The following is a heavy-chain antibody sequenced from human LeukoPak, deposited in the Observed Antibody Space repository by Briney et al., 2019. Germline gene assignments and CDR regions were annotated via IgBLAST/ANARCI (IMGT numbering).Heavy chain of an antibody. J-gene: IGHJ5*02. Sequence: GRSLRLSCAASGFTFSSYEMNWVRQAPGKGLEWLANISSGSTTINYADSVKGRFTISRDNAKNSLYLQMNRLRVDDTAVYFCARGDGSSWHEASNWFDPWGQGTLVTVSS. CDR2: ISSGSTTI. D-gene: IGHD6-13*01. CDR1: GFTFSSYE. V-gene: IGHV3-48*03. CDR3: ARGDGSSWHEASNWFDP.